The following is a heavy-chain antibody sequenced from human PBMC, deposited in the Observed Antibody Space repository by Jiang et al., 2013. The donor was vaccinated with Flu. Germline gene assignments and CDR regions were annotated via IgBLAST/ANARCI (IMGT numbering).Heavy chain of an antibody. Sequence: SGAEVKKPGSSVKVSCKASGGTFSSYAISWVRQAPGQGLEWMGGIIPIFGTANYAQKFQGRVTITADKSTSTAYMELSSLRSEDTAVYYCYGSGGGRGYEYFQHWGQGTLVTVSS. CDR3: YGSGGGRGYEYFQH. V-gene: IGHV1-69*06. J-gene: IGHJ1*01. CDR2: IIPIFGTA. D-gene: IGHD3-10*01. CDR1: GGTFSSYA.